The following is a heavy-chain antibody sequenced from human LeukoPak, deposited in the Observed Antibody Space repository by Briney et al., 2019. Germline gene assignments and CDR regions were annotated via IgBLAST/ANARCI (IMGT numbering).Heavy chain of an antibody. D-gene: IGHD4-23*01. Sequence: SETLSLTCAVSGVSISSGGYSWSWIRQPPGKGLEWIGNIYHSGSTYYNPSLKSRVTISADRSKNQFSLKLSSVTTADTAVYYCASSYGGNSGWYFDLWGRGTLVTVYS. V-gene: IGHV4-30-2*01. CDR3: ASSYGGNSGWYFDL. CDR1: GVSISSGGYS. CDR2: IYHSGST. J-gene: IGHJ2*01.